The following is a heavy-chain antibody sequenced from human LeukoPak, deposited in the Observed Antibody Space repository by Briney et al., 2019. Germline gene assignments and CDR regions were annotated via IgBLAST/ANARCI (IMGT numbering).Heavy chain of an antibody. J-gene: IGHJ3*02. D-gene: IGHD5-12*01. V-gene: IGHV4-39*01. CDR2: IFYSGST. Sequence: PSETLSLTCTVSGGSISSSSFYWDWNRQPPGKGLVWIGTIFYSGSTYYNPSLKSRITISVDTSKNQFSLKLSSVTAADTAVYYCARHSRSGYSDYESAFDIWGQGTMVIVSS. CDR1: GGSISSSSFY. CDR3: ARHSRSGYSDYESAFDI.